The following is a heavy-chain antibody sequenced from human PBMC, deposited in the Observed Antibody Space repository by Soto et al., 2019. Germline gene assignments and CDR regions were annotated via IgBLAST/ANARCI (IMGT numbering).Heavy chain of an antibody. V-gene: IGHV1-69*01. CDR3: ATGGHNDGYNFYHGMDV. J-gene: IGHJ6*02. D-gene: IGHD5-18*01. Sequence: QVHVVQSGAEVKKPGSSVKVSCKVSGGIFTNNAISWVRQAPGQGLEWLGGVIPLFDTAYYAQIFRGRLRSSAKGATTKAYMELSGLTSADTAVYFCATGGHNDGYNFYHGMDVWGQGTTVTVS. CDR2: VIPLFDTA. CDR1: GGIFTNNA.